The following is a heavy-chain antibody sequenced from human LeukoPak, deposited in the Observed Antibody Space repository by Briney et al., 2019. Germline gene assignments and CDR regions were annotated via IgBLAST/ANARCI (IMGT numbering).Heavy chain of an antibody. V-gene: IGHV3-48*04. Sequence: PGGSLRLSCAASKFAFNTYSMNWVRQAPGKGLEWISYISSSSGTIYYADSVRGRFTISRDNAKNSLFLQMNSLRVEDTAIYYCARGGSYPGCWGQGTLVTVSS. CDR3: ARGGSYPGC. CDR1: KFAFNTYS. D-gene: IGHD1-26*01. J-gene: IGHJ4*02. CDR2: ISSSSGTI.